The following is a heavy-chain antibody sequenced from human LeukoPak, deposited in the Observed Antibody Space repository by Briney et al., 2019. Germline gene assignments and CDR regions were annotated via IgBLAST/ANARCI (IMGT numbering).Heavy chain of an antibody. J-gene: IGHJ6*04. CDR2: IYYSGST. D-gene: IGHD3-3*01. Sequence: PSETLSLTCTVSGGSISSSSYYWGWIRQPPGKGLEWIGSIYYSGSTYYNPSLKSRVTISVDTSKNQFSLKLSSVTAADTAVYYCARGYGGDFWSGYAQAELDVWGKGTTVTVSS. CDR1: GGSISSSSYY. CDR3: ARGYGGDFWSGYAQAELDV. V-gene: IGHV4-39*07.